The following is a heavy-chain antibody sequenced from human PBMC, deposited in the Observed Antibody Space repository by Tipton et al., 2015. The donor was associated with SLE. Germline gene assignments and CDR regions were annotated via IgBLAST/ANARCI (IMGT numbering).Heavy chain of an antibody. CDR3: ARGTNYDSSGYYSY. CDR1: VGSISSSSYY. D-gene: IGHD3-22*01. CDR2: IYYSGST. J-gene: IGHJ4*02. Sequence: TLSLTCTVSVGSISSSSYYWGWIRQPPGKGLEWIGSIYYSGSTNDNPSLKSRVTISVDTSKNQFSLKLSSVTAADTAVYYCARGTNYDSSGYYSYWGQGTLVTVSS. V-gene: IGHV4-39*07.